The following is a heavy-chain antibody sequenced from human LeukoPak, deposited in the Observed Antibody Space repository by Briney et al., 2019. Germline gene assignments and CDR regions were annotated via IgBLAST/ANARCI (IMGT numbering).Heavy chain of an antibody. Sequence: GGSLRLSCAASGFTFSNAWMSWVRQAPGKGLEWVGRIKSKTDGGTTDYAAPVKGRFTISRDDSKNTLYLQMNSLKTEDTAVYYCTTIPQLRYFDPLRDDYYYMDVWGKGTTVTISS. CDR1: GFTFSNAW. J-gene: IGHJ6*03. CDR3: TTIPQLRYFDPLRDDYYYMDV. CDR2: IKSKTDGGTT. V-gene: IGHV3-15*01. D-gene: IGHD3-9*01.